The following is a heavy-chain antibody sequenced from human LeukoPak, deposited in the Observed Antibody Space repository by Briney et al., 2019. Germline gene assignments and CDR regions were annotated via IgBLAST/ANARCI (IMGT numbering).Heavy chain of an antibody. Sequence: SETLSLTCTVSGGSISSYYWSWIRQPPGEGLEWIGYIYYSGSTNYNPSLKSRVTISVDTSKNQFSLKLSSVTAADTAVYYCARGEGYGDCVINYWGQGTLVTVSS. V-gene: IGHV4-59*12. D-gene: IGHD4-17*01. J-gene: IGHJ4*02. CDR1: GGSISSYY. CDR3: ARGEGYGDCVINY. CDR2: IYYSGST.